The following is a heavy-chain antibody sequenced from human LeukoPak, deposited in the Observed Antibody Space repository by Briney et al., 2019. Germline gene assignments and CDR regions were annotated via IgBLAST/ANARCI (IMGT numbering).Heavy chain of an antibody. D-gene: IGHD3-10*01. CDR1: GFTFSSYW. Sequence: PGGSLRLSCAASGFTFSSYWMSWVRQAPGKGLEWVANIKQDGSEKYYVDSVMGRFTISRDNAKNSLYLQMNSLRAEDTAVYYCAREGRDYYGSGSYPDYWGQGTLVTVSS. CDR3: AREGRDYYGSGSYPDY. J-gene: IGHJ4*02. CDR2: IKQDGSEK. V-gene: IGHV3-7*01.